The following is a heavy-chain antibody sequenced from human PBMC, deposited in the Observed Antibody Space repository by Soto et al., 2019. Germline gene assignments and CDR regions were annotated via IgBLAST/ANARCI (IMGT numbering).Heavy chain of an antibody. CDR2: ISGSGGII. Sequence: EVQLLESGGGLLQPGGSLRLSCAVSGLTFSYFAMSWVSQAPGKGLEWVSAISGSGGIIYYADSVKGRFTISRDNSKNTLFLQINRLRAEDTAVYYCALLGRSGSGRPYYYGMDVWGQGNTVTVSS. CDR1: GLTFSYFA. CDR3: ALLGRSGSGRPYYYGMDV. J-gene: IGHJ6*02. D-gene: IGHD3-10*01. V-gene: IGHV3-23*01.